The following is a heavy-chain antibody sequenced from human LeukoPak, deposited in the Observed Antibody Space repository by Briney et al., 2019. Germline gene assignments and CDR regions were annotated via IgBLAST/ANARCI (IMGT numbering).Heavy chain of an antibody. CDR2: IYWDDDK. D-gene: IGHD1-14*01. V-gene: IGHV2-5*02. J-gene: IGHJ6*04. Sequence: SGPTLVKPTQTLTLTRTFSGFSLSTSGVGVGWIRQPPGKALEWLALIYWDDDKRYSPSLKTRLTITKDTSRNQVVLTMTNMDPVDTGTCFCAHGSEPGYYDYFGMDVWGKGTTVTVSS. CDR1: GFSLSTSGVG. CDR3: AHGSEPGYYDYFGMDV.